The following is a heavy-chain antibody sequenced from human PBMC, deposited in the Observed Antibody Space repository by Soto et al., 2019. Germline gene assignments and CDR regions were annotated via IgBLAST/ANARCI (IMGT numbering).Heavy chain of an antibody. CDR2: IYPGDSDT. V-gene: IGHV5-51*01. D-gene: IGHD6-6*01. Sequence: GAALKSLCHVFGYRIAIYLIGRVRQMPGKDLEWMGIIYPGDSDTRYSPSFQGQVTISADKSLRTAYLQWTSLKASDTALYYCARTRSFTLGFYYDGMDVWGQGTTVTVSS. CDR3: ARTRSFTLGFYYDGMDV. CDR1: GYRIAIYL. J-gene: IGHJ6*02.